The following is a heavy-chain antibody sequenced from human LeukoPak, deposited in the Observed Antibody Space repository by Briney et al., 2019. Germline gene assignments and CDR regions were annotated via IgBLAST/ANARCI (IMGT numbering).Heavy chain of an antibody. CDR1: GFTFSSYG. V-gene: IGHV3-30*18. J-gene: IGHJ4*02. Sequence: GGSLRLSCAASGFTFSSYGMHWVRQAPGKGLEWVAVISYDGSNKYYADSVKGRFTISRDNSKNTLYLQMNSLRAEDTAVYYCAKEPDYGDYFEYWGQGTLVTVSS. CDR3: AKEPDYGDYFEY. D-gene: IGHD4-17*01. CDR2: ISYDGSNK.